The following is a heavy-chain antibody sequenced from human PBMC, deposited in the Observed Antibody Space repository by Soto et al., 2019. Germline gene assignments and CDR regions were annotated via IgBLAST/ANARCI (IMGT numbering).Heavy chain of an antibody. V-gene: IGHV3-73*01. CDR3: ARAYCSSTGCYQLDY. Sequence: GGSLRLSCAASGFTFSGSAMHWVRQASGKGLEWVGRITSKAYNYATSYAASVKGRFTISRDASENTSYLQMNSLKTEDTAVYYCARAYCSSTGCYQLDYWGQGTLVTVSS. J-gene: IGHJ4*02. CDR2: ITSKAYNYAT. D-gene: IGHD2-2*01. CDR1: GFTFSGSA.